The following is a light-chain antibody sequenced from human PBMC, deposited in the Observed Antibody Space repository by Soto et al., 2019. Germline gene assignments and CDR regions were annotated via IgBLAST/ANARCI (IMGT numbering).Light chain of an antibody. CDR1: SSDVGGYNY. CDR2: DVS. V-gene: IGLV2-11*01. J-gene: IGLJ2*01. CDR3: CSYAGSNTFV. Sequence: QSALTQPRSVSGSPGQSVTTSCTGTSSDVGGYNYVSWYQQHPGKAPKLMIYDVSKRPSGVPDRFSGSKSGNTASLTISGLQAEDEADYHCCSYAGSNTFVFGGGTKLTVL.